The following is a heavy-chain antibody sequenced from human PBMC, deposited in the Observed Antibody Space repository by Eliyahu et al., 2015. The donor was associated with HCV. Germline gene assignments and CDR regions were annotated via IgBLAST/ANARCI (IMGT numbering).Heavy chain of an antibody. V-gene: IGHV3-30*04. CDR2: ISHDGSK. CDR3: ATEGHSSGRCGIFNM. CDR1: GXSFSSSI. J-gene: IGHJ3*02. Sequence: QVQLVESGGGVVQPGGSLRLSCEASGXSFSSSIIHWIRQAPGKGLEWVAAISHDGSKYYADSVKGRFIVSRENPENALYLQMNSLGPEDTAVYYCATEGHSSGRCGIFNMWGQGSMVTVSS. D-gene: IGHD6-19*01.